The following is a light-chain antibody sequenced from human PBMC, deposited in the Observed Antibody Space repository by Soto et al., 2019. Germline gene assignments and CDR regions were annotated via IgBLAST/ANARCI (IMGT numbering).Light chain of an antibody. Sequence: ILFTQSPATLSLSPGESATISCRASQSINRHLAWYRQKPGQAPSLLIYGASTRANGIPARFSGSGSGTEFTLTISSLQSEDFAFYDCQQYNNWHPITFGQGTRLEIK. J-gene: IGKJ5*01. CDR1: QSINRH. CDR3: QQYNNWHPIT. CDR2: GAS. V-gene: IGKV3-15*01.